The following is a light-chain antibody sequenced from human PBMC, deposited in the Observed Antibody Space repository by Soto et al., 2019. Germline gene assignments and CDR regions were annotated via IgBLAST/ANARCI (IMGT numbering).Light chain of an antibody. CDR3: QHYNSYPWT. Sequence: DIPMTQSPSTLSASVGDRVTITCRASQSIRSWLAWYQQKPGKAPNLLIYKASTLESGVPSRFSGSGSGTEFTLTISSLQPDDFATYYCQHYNSYPWTFGQGTKVEIK. V-gene: IGKV1-5*03. CDR2: KAS. J-gene: IGKJ1*01. CDR1: QSIRSW.